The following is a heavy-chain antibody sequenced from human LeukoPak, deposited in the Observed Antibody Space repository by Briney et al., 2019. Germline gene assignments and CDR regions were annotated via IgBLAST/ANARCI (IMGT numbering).Heavy chain of an antibody. CDR1: GFTFSSYG. J-gene: IGHJ6*03. D-gene: IGHD3-3*01. CDR3: AKPTPRITIFGVVPDYYMDV. Sequence: GGSLRLSCAASGFTFSSYGMHWVRQAPGKGLEWVAFIRYDGSNKYYADSVKGRFTISRDNSKNTLYLQMNSLRAEDTAVYYCAKPTPRITIFGVVPDYYMDVWGKGTTGTVSS. V-gene: IGHV3-30*02. CDR2: IRYDGSNK.